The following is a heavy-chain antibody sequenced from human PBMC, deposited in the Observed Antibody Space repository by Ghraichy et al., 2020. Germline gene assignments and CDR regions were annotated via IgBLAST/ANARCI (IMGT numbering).Heavy chain of an antibody. Sequence: ESLNISCAVYGGSFSGYYWSWIRQPPGKGLEWIGEINHSGSTNYNPSLKSRVTISVDTSKNQFSLKLSSVTAADTAVYYCARGRNYYGSGRYYYYYGMDVWGQGTTVTVSS. CDR2: INHSGST. D-gene: IGHD3-10*01. CDR1: GGSFSGYY. CDR3: ARGRNYYGSGRYYYYYGMDV. V-gene: IGHV4-34*01. J-gene: IGHJ6*02.